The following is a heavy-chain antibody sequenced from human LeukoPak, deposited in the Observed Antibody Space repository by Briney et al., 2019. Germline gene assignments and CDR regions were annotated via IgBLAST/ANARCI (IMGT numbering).Heavy chain of an antibody. D-gene: IGHD3-22*01. CDR1: GFTFSSYA. CDR3: AKDRRPTYFSDSSGYYFRDAFDI. Sequence: PGGSLRLSCAASGFTFSSYAMSWVRQAPGKGLEWVSAISGSGGSAYYADSVKGRFTISRDNSMNTLYLQMNSLRAEDTAVYYCAKDRRPTYFSDSSGYYFRDAFDIWGQGTMVTVSS. J-gene: IGHJ3*02. CDR2: ISGSGGSA. V-gene: IGHV3-23*01.